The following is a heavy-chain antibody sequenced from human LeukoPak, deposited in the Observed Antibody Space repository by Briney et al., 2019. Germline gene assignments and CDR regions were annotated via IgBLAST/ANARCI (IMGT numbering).Heavy chain of an antibody. Sequence: GGSLRLSCAASGFTFSSSAMSWVRQAPGKGLEWVSAISNNGGYTYYADSVKGRFTISRDNAKNSLYLQMNGLRAEDTAVYYCARGHYQLSWGQGILVTVSS. V-gene: IGHV3-21*01. D-gene: IGHD2-2*01. J-gene: IGHJ5*02. CDR1: GFTFSSSA. CDR2: ISNNGGYT. CDR3: ARGHYQLS.